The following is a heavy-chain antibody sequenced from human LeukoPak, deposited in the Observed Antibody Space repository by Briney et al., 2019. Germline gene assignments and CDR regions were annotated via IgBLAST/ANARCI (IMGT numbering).Heavy chain of an antibody. D-gene: IGHD3-3*02. CDR1: GGSISSYY. CDR3: ARVQGILANWFDP. J-gene: IGHJ5*02. CDR2: IYYSGST. Sequence: SETLSLTCTVSGGSISSYYWSWIRQPPGKGLEWIGYIYYSGSTNYNPSLKSRVTISVDTSKNQFSLKLSSVTAADTAVYYCARVQGILANWFDPWGQGTLVTVSP. V-gene: IGHV4-59*01.